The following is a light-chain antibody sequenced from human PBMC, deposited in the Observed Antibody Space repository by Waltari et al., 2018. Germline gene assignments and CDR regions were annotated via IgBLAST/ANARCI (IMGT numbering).Light chain of an antibody. CDR2: RNN. Sequence: QAGLTQPPSVSKGLRQTATPTCTGNSNKVGNPGAAWLQQPQGPPPKPLSHRNNNRPSGNSERFSASRSGNTASLTITGLQPEDEADYYCSAWDSSLSAVVFGGGTKLTVL. V-gene: IGLV10-54*04. CDR3: SAWDSSLSAVV. J-gene: IGLJ2*01. CDR1: SNKVGNPG.